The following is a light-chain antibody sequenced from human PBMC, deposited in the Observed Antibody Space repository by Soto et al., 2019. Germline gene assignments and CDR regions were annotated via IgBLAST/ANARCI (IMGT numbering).Light chain of an antibody. CDR3: CSYTRSYTLV. CDR1: SSEVGDGDF. J-gene: IGLJ3*02. V-gene: IGLV2-14*01. CDR2: KVS. Sequence: QSALTQPASVSGSPRQSITISCTGTSSEVGDGDFVSWYQQRPGNAPKLMIYKVSNRRSGVSNRFSGSKSGNTASLTISGLQAEDEADYFFCSYTRSYTLVFGGGTKLTVL.